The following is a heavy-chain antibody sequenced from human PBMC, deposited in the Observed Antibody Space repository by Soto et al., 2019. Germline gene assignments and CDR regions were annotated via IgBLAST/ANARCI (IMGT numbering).Heavy chain of an antibody. CDR3: ARADIVQPYYMDV. D-gene: IGHD2-8*01. J-gene: IGHJ6*03. CDR1: GGSISTYY. Sequence: QVQLQESGPGLVKPSETLSLTCTVSGGSISTYYWSWIRQPPGKGLEWIGYIYYSGSTNYNPSLKSRATISVDTPKNQFSLELSSVTAAETAVYYCARADIVQPYYMDVWGKGTTGTVSS. V-gene: IGHV4-59*01. CDR2: IYYSGST.